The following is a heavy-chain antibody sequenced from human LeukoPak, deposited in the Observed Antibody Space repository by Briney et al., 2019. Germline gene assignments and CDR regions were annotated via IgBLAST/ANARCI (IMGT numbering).Heavy chain of an antibody. CDR2: IIPIFGTA. V-gene: IGHV1-69*13. Sequence: ASVTVSFTASGGTFIIYAISWVRQAPGQGLEWMGGIIPIFGTANYAQKFQGRVTITADESTSTAYMELSSLRSEDTAVYYCARAYNWNWFDPWGQGTLVTVSS. J-gene: IGHJ5*02. CDR3: ARAYNWNWFDP. CDR1: GGTFIIYA. D-gene: IGHD1-1*01.